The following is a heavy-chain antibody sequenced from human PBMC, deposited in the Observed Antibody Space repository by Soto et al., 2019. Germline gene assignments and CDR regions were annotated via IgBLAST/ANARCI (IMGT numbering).Heavy chain of an antibody. Sequence: GGPLRLSCTASGFTFSSYGMHWVRQARGEGLEWVAVISYDGSNKYYADSVKGRFTISRDNSKNTLYLQMNSLRAEDTAVYYCAKDFRSIAARLEAFVGMAVWGQGTTVTVSS. CDR1: GFTFSSYG. CDR3: AKDFRSIAARLEAFVGMAV. J-gene: IGHJ6*02. D-gene: IGHD6-6*01. CDR2: ISYDGSNK. V-gene: IGHV3-30*18.